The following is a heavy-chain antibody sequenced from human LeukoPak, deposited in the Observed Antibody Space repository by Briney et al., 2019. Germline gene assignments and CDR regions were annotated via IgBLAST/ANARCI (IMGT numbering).Heavy chain of an antibody. Sequence: GGSLRLSCAASGFTFSSYTMSWVRQAPGKGLEWVSGVSGSGGNIHYADSVKGRFTISRDNSKNTLYLQMNSLRAEDTAVYYCAASPPNIVVVPATKGPFGYWGQGALVTVSS. D-gene: IGHD2-2*01. CDR1: GFTFSSYT. CDR3: AASPPNIVVVPATKGPFGY. CDR2: VSGSGGNI. J-gene: IGHJ4*02. V-gene: IGHV3-23*01.